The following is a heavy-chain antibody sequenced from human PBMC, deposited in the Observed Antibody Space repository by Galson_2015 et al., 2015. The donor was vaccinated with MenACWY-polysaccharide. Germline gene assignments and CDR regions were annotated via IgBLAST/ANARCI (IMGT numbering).Heavy chain of an antibody. CDR1: GFTFSKYA. J-gene: IGHJ4*02. CDR3: AKRGDSSWYNFDY. D-gene: IGHD6-13*01. V-gene: IGHV3-23*01. CDR2: IRTGGGTT. Sequence: SLRLSCAASGFTFSKYAMNWVRQAPGKGLEWVASIRTGGGTTYFEDAVKGRFTISRENSKNTLHLQMNSLRAEDTAVYYCAKRGDSSWYNFDYWGQGTLVTVSS.